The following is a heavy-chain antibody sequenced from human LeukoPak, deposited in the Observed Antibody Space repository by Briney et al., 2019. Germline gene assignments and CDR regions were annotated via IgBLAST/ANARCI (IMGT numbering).Heavy chain of an antibody. CDR2: INPNSGGT. CDR1: GYTFTGYY. CDR3: AKSLTYSSGWGDEDY. V-gene: IGHV1-2*02. D-gene: IGHD6-19*01. Sequence: ASVKVSCKASGYTFTGYYMHWVRQAPGQGLEWMGWINPNSGGTNYAQKFQGRVTMTRDTSISTAYMELSRLRSDDTAVYYCAKSLTYSSGWGDEDYWGQGTLVTVSS. J-gene: IGHJ4*02.